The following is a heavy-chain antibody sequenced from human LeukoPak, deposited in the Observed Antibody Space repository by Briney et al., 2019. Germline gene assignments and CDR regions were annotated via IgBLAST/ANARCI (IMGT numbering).Heavy chain of an antibody. V-gene: IGHV3-21*01. J-gene: IGHJ4*02. CDR3: ARERPLLTTVVRSPFDY. CDR2: ISSSSSYI. Sequence: PGGSLRLSCAASGFTFSSYSMNWVRQAPGKGLEWVSSISSSSSYIYYADSVKGRFTISRDNAKNSLYLQMNSLRAEDTAVYYCARERPLLTTVVRSPFDYWGQGTLVTVSS. D-gene: IGHD4-23*01. CDR1: GFTFSSYS.